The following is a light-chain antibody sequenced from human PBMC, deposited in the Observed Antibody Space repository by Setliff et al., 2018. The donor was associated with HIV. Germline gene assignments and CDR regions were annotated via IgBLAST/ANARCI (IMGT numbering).Light chain of an antibody. J-gene: IGLJ3*02. CDR1: SSDVGGYDY. CDR3: GSHTSTSTLGM. V-gene: IGLV2-14*03. Sequence: QSALTQPASVSGSPGQSITISCTGTSSDVGGYDYVSWYQQHPGKAPKLMIYDVSNRPSGVSNRFSGSKSGNTASPTISGLQAEDEADYYCGSHTSTSTLGMFGGGTKVTVL. CDR2: DVS.